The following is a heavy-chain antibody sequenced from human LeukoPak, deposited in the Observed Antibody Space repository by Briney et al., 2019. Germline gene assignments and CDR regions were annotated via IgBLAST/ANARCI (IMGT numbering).Heavy chain of an antibody. D-gene: IGHD3-10*01. Sequence: SETLSLTCTVSGGSISNYYWSWIRQPPGKGLEWIGYIYNSGSTNYNPSLKSRVTISVDTSKSQFSLKLTSVTAADTAVYYCARASMIRGVQAYYYYMDVWGKGTTVTVSS. V-gene: IGHV4-59*01. J-gene: IGHJ6*03. CDR3: ARASMIRGVQAYYYYMDV. CDR2: IYNSGST. CDR1: GGSISNYY.